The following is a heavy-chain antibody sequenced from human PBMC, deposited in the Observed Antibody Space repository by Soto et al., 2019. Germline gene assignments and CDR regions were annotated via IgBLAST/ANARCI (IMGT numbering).Heavy chain of an antibody. CDR1: GGGNLIDYR. V-gene: IGHV1-69*10. J-gene: IGHJ6*02. Sequence: SVKVSWKASGGGNLIDYRTTWVRRAPGKGLEWMGGIIPKLGNANYSQNFQGRVTITRDTSTSTAYMELSSLRSEDTAVYYCARDCRIAVAAHLYYYYGMDVWGQGTTVTVSS. CDR2: IIPKLGNA. D-gene: IGHD6-19*01. CDR3: ARDCRIAVAAHLYYYYGMDV.